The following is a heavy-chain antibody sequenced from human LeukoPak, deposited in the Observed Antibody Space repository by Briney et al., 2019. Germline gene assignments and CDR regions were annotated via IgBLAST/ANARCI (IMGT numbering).Heavy chain of an antibody. CDR2: IYPGDSDT. Sequence: GESLKISCKVSGYRFTSYWIGWVRQMPGKGLECMGIIYPGDSDTRYSPSFQGQVTISADKSISTAYLQWSSLKASDTAMYYCASALRYSGYDGNFDYWGQGTLVTVSS. CDR1: GYRFTSYW. D-gene: IGHD5-12*01. J-gene: IGHJ4*02. CDR3: ASALRYSGYDGNFDY. V-gene: IGHV5-51*01.